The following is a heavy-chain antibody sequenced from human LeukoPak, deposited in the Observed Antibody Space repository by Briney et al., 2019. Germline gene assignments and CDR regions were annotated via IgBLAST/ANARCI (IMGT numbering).Heavy chain of an antibody. CDR1: GYTFTSYG. D-gene: IGHD2-2*01. CDR2: ISAYNGNT. J-gene: IGHJ4*02. V-gene: IGHV1-18*01. Sequence: ASVKVSCKASGYTFTSYGISWVRQAPGQGLEWMGWISAYNGNTNYAQKLQGRVTMTTDTSTSTAYMELSSLRSEGTAVYYCARANTYYCSSTSCLVNYFDYWGQGTLVTVSS. CDR3: ARANTYYCSSTSCLVNYFDY.